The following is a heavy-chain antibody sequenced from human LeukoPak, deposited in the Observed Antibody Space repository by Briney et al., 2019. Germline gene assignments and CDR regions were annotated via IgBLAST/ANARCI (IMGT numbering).Heavy chain of an antibody. D-gene: IGHD6-25*01. CDR2: IIPILGIA. CDR1: GGTFGSYA. CDR3: ARRDSSGTFDY. J-gene: IGHJ4*02. V-gene: IGHV1-69*04. Sequence: SVKVSCKASGGTFGSYAISWVRQAPGQGLEWMGRIIPILGIANYAQKFQGRVTITADKSTSTAYMELSSLRSEDTAVYYCARRDSSGTFDYWGQGTLVTVSS.